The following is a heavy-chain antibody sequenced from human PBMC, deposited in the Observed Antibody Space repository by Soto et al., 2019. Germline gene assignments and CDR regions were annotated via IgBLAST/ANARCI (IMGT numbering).Heavy chain of an antibody. J-gene: IGHJ4*02. CDR2: INPILSMS. Sequence: QVQLVQSGAEVKRPGSSVKVSCKASGDTFTFYSINWVRQAPGLGLEWMGRINPILSMSNYAQRFQGRVTMTADKSTSTDYMELSSLRSEDTAIYYCASSYGSGYRAFDYWGQGALVTGSS. D-gene: IGHD3-10*01. V-gene: IGHV1-69*02. CDR1: GDTFTFYS. CDR3: ASSYGSGYRAFDY.